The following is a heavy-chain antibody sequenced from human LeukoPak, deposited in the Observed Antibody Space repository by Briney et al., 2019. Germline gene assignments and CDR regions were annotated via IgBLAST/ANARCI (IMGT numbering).Heavy chain of an antibody. D-gene: IGHD1-26*01. CDR1: GFTFSSYG. Sequence: GRSLRLSCAASGFTFSSYGMHWVRQAPGKGLEWVAVISYDGSNKYYADSMKGRFTISRDNSKNTLYLQMNSLRAEDTAVYYCANSGGATVGYYFDYWGQGTLVTVSS. V-gene: IGHV3-30*18. CDR3: ANSGGATVGYYFDY. CDR2: ISYDGSNK. J-gene: IGHJ4*02.